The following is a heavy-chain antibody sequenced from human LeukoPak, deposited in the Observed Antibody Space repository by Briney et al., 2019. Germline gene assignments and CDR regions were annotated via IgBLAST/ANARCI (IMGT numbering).Heavy chain of an antibody. CDR1: AFTFSDYT. CDR2: ITSSSSYI. J-gene: IGHJ4*02. Sequence: GGSLRLSCAASAFTFSDYTMHWIRQAPGKGLEWVSSITSSSSYIYYADSVKGRFTISRDNSKNTLYLQMNSLRAEDTAVYYCARVAIWQLDYWGQGTLVTVSS. CDR3: ARVAIWQLDY. V-gene: IGHV3-21*01. D-gene: IGHD2-21*01.